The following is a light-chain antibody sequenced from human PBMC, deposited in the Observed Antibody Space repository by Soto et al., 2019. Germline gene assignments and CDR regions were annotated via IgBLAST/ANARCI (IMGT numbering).Light chain of an antibody. CDR3: HQYDRSPWT. V-gene: IGKV3-20*01. Sequence: EIVLTQSPGTLSLSPGERATLSCRASQSVSSSYLAWYQQKPGQAPRLLIYGSSSRATGIPDRFGGSGSGTDFTLTISRLEPEDFAVYYCHQYDRSPWTFGQGTKVEIK. J-gene: IGKJ1*01. CDR2: GSS. CDR1: QSVSSSY.